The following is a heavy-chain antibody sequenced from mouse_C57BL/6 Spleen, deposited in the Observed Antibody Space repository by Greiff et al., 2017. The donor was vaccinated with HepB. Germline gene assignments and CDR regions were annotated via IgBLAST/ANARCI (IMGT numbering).Heavy chain of an antibody. J-gene: IGHJ2*01. Sequence: SGAELARPGASVKMSCKASGYTFTSYTMHWVKQRPGQGLEWIGYINPSSGYTKYNQKFKDKATLTADKSSSTAYMQLSSLTSEDSAVYYCARSVVAPLGDYFDYWGQGTTLTVSS. D-gene: IGHD1-1*01. CDR2: INPSSGYT. V-gene: IGHV1-4*01. CDR1: GYTFTSYT. CDR3: ARSVVAPLGDYFDY.